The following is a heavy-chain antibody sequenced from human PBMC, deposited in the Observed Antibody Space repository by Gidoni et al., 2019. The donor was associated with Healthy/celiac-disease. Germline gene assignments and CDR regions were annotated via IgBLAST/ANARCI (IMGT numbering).Heavy chain of an antibody. J-gene: IGHJ6*02. D-gene: IGHD4-17*01. Sequence: QVQLQESGPGLVQPSGPLSLTCAVSGGSISSSTWCRGVRQPPGKGLEWIWEIYPSGSTNYNPSLKIRVTISVDKSKNQFSLKLSSVTAADTAVYYCARDVLYGDYVDYYYGMDVWGQGTTVTVSS. CDR2: IYPSGST. CDR1: GGSISSSTW. CDR3: ARDVLYGDYVDYYYGMDV. V-gene: IGHV4-4*02.